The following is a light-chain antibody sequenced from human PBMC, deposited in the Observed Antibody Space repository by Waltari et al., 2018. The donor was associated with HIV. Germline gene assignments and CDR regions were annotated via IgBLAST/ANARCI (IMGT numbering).Light chain of an antibody. CDR2: EVN. Sequence: QSALTQPPSASGSPGQSVTISCTGTNSDIGAYNNVPWYQQPPGKAPKFMIYEVNRRPSGVPDRFSGSKSGNTASLTVSGLQAEDEADYYCSSYAGSNNWVFGGGTKLTVL. J-gene: IGLJ3*02. CDR3: SSYAGSNNWV. CDR1: NSDIGAYNN. V-gene: IGLV2-8*01.